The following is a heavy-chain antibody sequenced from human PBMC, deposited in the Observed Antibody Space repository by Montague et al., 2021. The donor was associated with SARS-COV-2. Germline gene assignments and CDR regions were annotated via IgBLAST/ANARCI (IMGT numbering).Heavy chain of an antibody. D-gene: IGHD3-10*01. CDR2: IYYSGRT. CDR3: ARGAYGPDALDI. Sequence: SETLSLTCTVSGGSISSYYWSWIRQPPGKGLEWIGYIYYSGRTNXNPSLKSRATISLDTSKNQFSLKLNSVTAADTAVYYCARGAYGPDALDIWGQGTMVTVSS. V-gene: IGHV4-59*01. CDR1: GGSISSYY. J-gene: IGHJ3*02.